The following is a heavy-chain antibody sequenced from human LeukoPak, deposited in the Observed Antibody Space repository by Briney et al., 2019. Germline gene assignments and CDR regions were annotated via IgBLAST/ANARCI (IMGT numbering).Heavy chain of an antibody. CDR1: GGSISSGGYY. CDR3: ARLYRLVDYYGSGSYYNPYYFDY. D-gene: IGHD3-10*01. Sequence: SQTLSLTCTVSGGSISSGGYYWSWIRQHPGKGLEWIGYIYYSGSTYYNPSLKSRVTMSVDMSKNQFSLKLSSVTAADTAVYYCARLYRLVDYYGSGSYYNPYYFDYWGQGTLVTVSS. J-gene: IGHJ4*02. V-gene: IGHV4-31*03. CDR2: IYYSGST.